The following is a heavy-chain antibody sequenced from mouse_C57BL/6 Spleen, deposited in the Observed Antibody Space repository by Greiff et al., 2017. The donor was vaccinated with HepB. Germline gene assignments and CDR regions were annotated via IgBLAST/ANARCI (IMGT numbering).Heavy chain of an antibody. J-gene: IGHJ2*01. CDR3: ARGGAYYSNYFDY. V-gene: IGHV1-52*01. CDR2: IDPSDSET. CDR1: GSTFTSYW. D-gene: IGHD2-5*01. Sequence: QVQLQQPGAALVRPGSSVKLSCKASGSTFTSYWMHWVTQRPIQGLEWIGNIDPSDSETHSNQKFKDKATLTVAKSSSTAYMQLSSLTSEDSAVYYCARGGAYYSNYFDYWGQGTTLTVSS.